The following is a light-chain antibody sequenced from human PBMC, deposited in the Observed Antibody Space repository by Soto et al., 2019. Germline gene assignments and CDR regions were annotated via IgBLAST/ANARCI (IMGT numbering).Light chain of an antibody. CDR1: SSNIGNNF. J-gene: IGLJ3*02. CDR2: EDN. Sequence: QSVLTQPPSVSAAPGQKVTISCSGSSSNIGNNFVSWYQQLPGTAPKLLIYEDNKRPSGIPDRFSASKSDTSATLGITGLQTGDEADYYCGTWDSSLSPGGVFGGGTKLTVL. V-gene: IGLV1-51*02. CDR3: GTWDSSLSPGGV.